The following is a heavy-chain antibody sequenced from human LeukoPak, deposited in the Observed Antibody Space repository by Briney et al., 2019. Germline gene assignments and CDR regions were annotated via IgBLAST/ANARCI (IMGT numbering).Heavy chain of an antibody. Sequence: GGSLRLSCAASGFTFSSYSMNWVCQAPGKGLEWVSSISSSSSYIYYADSVKGRFTISRDNSKNTLYLQMNSLRAEDTAAYYCARAGHCTNGICYTADFDYWGQGTLVTVSS. CDR2: ISSSSSYI. CDR1: GFTFSSYS. J-gene: IGHJ4*02. D-gene: IGHD2-8*01. CDR3: ARAGHCTNGICYTADFDY. V-gene: IGHV3-21*04.